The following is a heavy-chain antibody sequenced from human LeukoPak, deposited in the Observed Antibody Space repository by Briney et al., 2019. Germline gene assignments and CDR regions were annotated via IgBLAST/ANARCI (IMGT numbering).Heavy chain of an antibody. CDR3: ARDYGGWHYFDY. CDR2: ISDSSSTI. Sequence: GGSLRLSCAASGFTFSDYSMNWVRQAPGKGLEWVSYISDSSSTIYHADSVKGRFTISRDNSKNSLYLQMSSLRAEDTAVYYCARDYGGWHYFDYWGQGTLVTVSS. D-gene: IGHD6-19*01. J-gene: IGHJ4*02. V-gene: IGHV3-48*04. CDR1: GFTFSDYS.